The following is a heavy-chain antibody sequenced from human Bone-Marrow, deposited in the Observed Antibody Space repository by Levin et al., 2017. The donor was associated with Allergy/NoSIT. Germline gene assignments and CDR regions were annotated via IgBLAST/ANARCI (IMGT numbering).Heavy chain of an antibody. CDR3: ARVLAGTSFDY. J-gene: IGHJ4*02. CDR2: IYSGGST. CDR1: GFTVSSNY. V-gene: IGHV3-53*01. Sequence: GGSLRLSCAASGFTVSSNYMSWVRQAPGKGLEWVSVIYSGGSTYYADSVKGRFTISRDNSKNTLYLQMNSLRAEDTAVYYCARVLAGTSFDYWGQGTLVTVSS. D-gene: IGHD6-19*01.